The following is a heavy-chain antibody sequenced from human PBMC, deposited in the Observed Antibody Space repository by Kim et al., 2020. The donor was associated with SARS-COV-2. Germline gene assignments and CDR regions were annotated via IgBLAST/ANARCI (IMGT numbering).Heavy chain of an antibody. CDR3: VRETAKAGYYYMEV. J-gene: IGHJ6*03. Sequence: GGSLRLSCAASGFTFSTYWMHWVRQAPGKGLVWVSRIKTDGSDIKYADSVKGRFTASRDNAKNTLFLQMNSLRAEDTAVYYCVRETAKAGYYYMEVWGKG. CDR1: GFTFSTYW. V-gene: IGHV3-74*01. CDR2: IKTDGSDI.